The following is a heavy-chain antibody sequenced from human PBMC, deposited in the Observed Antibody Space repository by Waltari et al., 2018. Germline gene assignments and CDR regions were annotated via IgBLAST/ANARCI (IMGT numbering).Heavy chain of an antibody. J-gene: IGHJ5*02. D-gene: IGHD6-13*01. Sequence: QVQLQESGPGLVKPSETLSLTCPVSGGPIRSYYWRWIRQPAGKGLEWIELIYTSGATTYNPSXXSRVTISVDKSKTQFSLKLSSVTAADTAVYYCARRAAAGRGWFDPWGQGTLVTVSS. V-gene: IGHV4-4*07. CDR1: GGPIRSYY. CDR3: ARRAAAGRGWFDP. CDR2: IYTSGAT.